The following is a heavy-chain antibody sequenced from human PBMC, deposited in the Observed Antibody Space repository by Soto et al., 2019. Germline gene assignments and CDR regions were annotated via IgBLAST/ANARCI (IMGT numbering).Heavy chain of an antibody. CDR2: INHSGST. CDR3: ARGISLIVEVQRDARDKYYFDS. CDR1: GGSFSGHF. J-gene: IGHJ4*02. D-gene: IGHD2-21*01. Sequence: LALTCAVYGGSFSGHFWSWIRQPPGKGLEWIGEINHSGSTNFNPSLKSRVTISVDTSKNQFSLKVNSLTAADTAVYYCARGISLIVEVQRDARDKYYFDSWGQSTMVTVSS. V-gene: IGHV4-34*01.